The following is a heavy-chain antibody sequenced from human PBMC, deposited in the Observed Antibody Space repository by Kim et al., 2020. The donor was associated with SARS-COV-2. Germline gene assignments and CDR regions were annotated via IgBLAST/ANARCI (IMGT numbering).Heavy chain of an antibody. Sequence: GGSLRLSCAASGFTVSSNYMSWVRQAPGKGLEWVSVIYSGGSTYYADSVKGRFTISRDNSKNTLYLQMNSLRAEDTAVYYCATQRGYSYGWFDYWGQGTLVTVSS. CDR2: IYSGGST. V-gene: IGHV3-66*01. CDR3: ATQRGYSYGWFDY. D-gene: IGHD5-18*01. J-gene: IGHJ4*02. CDR1: GFTVSSNY.